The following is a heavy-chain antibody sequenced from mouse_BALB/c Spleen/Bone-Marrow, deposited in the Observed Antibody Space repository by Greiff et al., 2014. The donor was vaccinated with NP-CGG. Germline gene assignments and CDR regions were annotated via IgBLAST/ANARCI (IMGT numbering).Heavy chain of an antibody. CDR1: GYTFTSNW. J-gene: IGHJ4*01. CDR2: IYPSDSYT. V-gene: IGHV1-69*02. Sequence: VQLQQSGAELVRPGASVKLSCKASGYTFTSNWINWVKQRPGQGLEWIGDIYPSDSYTNYNQKFKDKATLTVDKSSSTAYMQLSSPTSEDSAVYYCTRGSSYVGYAMDYWGQGTPVTVSS. CDR3: TRGSSYVGYAMDY. D-gene: IGHD1-1*01.